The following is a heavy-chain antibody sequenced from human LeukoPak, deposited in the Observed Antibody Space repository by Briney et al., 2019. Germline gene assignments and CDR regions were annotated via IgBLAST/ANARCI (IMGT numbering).Heavy chain of an antibody. CDR2: IIPIFGTA. CDR1: GGTFSSYA. CDR3: ATHTFSGVVTYAFQL. J-gene: IGHJ3*01. Sequence: GASVKVSCKASGGTFSSYAISWVRQAPGQGLEWMGGIIPIFGTANYAQKFQGRVTITTDESTSTAYMELSSLRSEDTAVYYCATHTFSGVVTYAFQLWGRGTLVTVSS. V-gene: IGHV1-69*05. D-gene: IGHD3-3*01.